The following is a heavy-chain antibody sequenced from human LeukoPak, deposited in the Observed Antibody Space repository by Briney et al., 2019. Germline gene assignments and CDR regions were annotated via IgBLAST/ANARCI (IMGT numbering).Heavy chain of an antibody. V-gene: IGHV1-69*01. D-gene: IGHD5-24*01. CDR1: GGTFSSYA. CDR2: IIPIFGTA. CDR3: ARLRWLQSYDYYYGMDV. J-gene: IGHJ6*02. Sequence: SVKVSCKASGGTFSSYAISWVRQAPGQGLEWMGGIIPIFGTANYAQKFQGRVTITADESTSTAYMELSSLRSEDTAVYYCARLRWLQSYDYYYGMDVWGQGTTATVSS.